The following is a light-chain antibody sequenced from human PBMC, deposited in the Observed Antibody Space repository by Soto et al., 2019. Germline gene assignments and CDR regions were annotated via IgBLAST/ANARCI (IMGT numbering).Light chain of an antibody. CDR2: RTS. CDR3: QHYYGTSPIA. J-gene: IGKJ5*01. CDR1: QSISSN. Sequence: EIVMTQSPATLSVSPGERATLSCRASQSISSNLAWYQQKPGQAPRLLMFRTSSRATGFPARFSGSGSGTEFNLTISRLEPEDFALYYCQHYYGTSPIAFGQGTRLEIK. V-gene: IGKV3-15*01.